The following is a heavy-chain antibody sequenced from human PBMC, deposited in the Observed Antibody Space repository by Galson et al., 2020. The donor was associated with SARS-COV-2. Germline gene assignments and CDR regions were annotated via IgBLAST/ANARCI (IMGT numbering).Heavy chain of an antibody. CDR3: ATHIGTFTPFDY. V-gene: IGHV4-39*01. CDR1: GASISTSSYY. J-gene: IGHJ4*02. CDR2: IHYSGSI. D-gene: IGHD1-26*01. Sequence: SETLSLTCSVSGASISTSSYYWGLRRQPPGKGLEWSGIIHYSGSIYNNPSLKSRVTITKDTSKNQFSLKLSSVTATDTAVYYCATHIGTFTPFDYWGQGTLVTVSS.